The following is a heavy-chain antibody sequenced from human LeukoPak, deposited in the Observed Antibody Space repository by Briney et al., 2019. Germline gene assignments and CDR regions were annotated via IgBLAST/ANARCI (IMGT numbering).Heavy chain of an antibody. CDR3: ARGGYFEKAYYYYYGMDV. CDR1: GFTFSIYE. D-gene: IGHD3-10*01. CDR2: INYSGSTV. J-gene: IGHJ6*04. Sequence: GGSLSLSCAASGFTFSIYEINWVRQAPGRGLEWLLCINYSGSTVYYADSVRGRFTVSRDNTKNSLYLQMNSLRAEDTAVYYCARGGYFEKAYYYYYGMDVWGKGTTVTVSS. V-gene: IGHV3-48*03.